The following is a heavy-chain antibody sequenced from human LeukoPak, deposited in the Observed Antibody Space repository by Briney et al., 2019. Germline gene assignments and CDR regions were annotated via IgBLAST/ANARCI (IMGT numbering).Heavy chain of an antibody. CDR2: ISGSGDRT. CDR3: AKDQRKYCSRSSCYVFDI. CDR1: RFTFSNYA. D-gene: IGHD2-2*01. J-gene: IGHJ3*02. V-gene: IGHV3-23*01. Sequence: GGSLRLSCAASRFTFSNYAMSWVRQAPGKGLQWVSTISGSGDRTYYADSVKGRFTISRDSSKDTLYLQMNSLRAEDTAVYYCAKDQRKYCSRSSCYVFDIWGEGTVVTVSS.